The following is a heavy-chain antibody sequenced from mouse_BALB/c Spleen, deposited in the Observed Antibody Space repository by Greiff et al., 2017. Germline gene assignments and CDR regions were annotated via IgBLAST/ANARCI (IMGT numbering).Heavy chain of an antibody. Sequence: EVKLVESGGGLVKPGGSLKLSCAASGFTFSDYYMYWVRQTPEKRLEWVATISDGGSYTYYPDSVKGRFTISRDNAKNNLYLQMSSLKSEDTAMYYCARGYYYGSSYHYYAMDYWGQGTSVTVSS. D-gene: IGHD1-1*01. J-gene: IGHJ4*01. CDR1: GFTFSDYY. CDR2: ISDGGSYT. V-gene: IGHV5-4*02. CDR3: ARGYYYGSSYHYYAMDY.